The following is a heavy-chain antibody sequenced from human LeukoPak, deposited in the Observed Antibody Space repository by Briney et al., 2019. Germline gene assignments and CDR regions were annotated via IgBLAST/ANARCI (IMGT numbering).Heavy chain of an antibody. CDR3: ARHPRSGSNNWFDP. J-gene: IGHJ5*02. CDR1: GGSISSSSYY. V-gene: IGHV4-39*01. Sequence: SETLSLTCTVSGGSISSSSYYWGWIRQPPGTGLEWIGEINHSGSTNYNPSLKSRVTISVDTSKNQFSLKLSSVTAADTAVYYCARHPRSGSNNWFDPWGQGTLVTVSS. CDR2: INHSGST. D-gene: IGHD3-10*01.